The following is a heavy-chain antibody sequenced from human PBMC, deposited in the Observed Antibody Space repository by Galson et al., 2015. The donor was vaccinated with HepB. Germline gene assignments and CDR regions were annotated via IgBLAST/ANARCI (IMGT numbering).Heavy chain of an antibody. V-gene: IGHV3-23*01. D-gene: IGHD2-15*01. Sequence: SLRLSCAASGFTFSSYAMSWVRQAPGKGLEWVSAISGSGGSTYYADSVKGRFTISRGNSKNTLYLQLNSLRAEDTAVYYCAKEGVVVAAFDPWGQGTLVTVSS. CDR2: ISGSGGST. J-gene: IGHJ5*02. CDR1: GFTFSSYA. CDR3: AKEGVVVAAFDP.